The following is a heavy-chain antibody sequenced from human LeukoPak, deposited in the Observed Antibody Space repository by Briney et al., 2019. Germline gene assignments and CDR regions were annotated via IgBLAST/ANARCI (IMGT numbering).Heavy chain of an antibody. CDR2: ISYDGSNK. D-gene: IGHD3-22*01. CDR1: GLTVSRNY. Sequence: GGSLRLSCAASGLTVSRNYMSWVRQAPGKGLEWVAVISYDGSNKYYADSVKGRFTISRDNSKNTLYLQMNSLRAEDTAVYYCAKTRVYFDSSGNFDYWGQGTLVTVSS. J-gene: IGHJ4*02. V-gene: IGHV3-30*18. CDR3: AKTRVYFDSSGNFDY.